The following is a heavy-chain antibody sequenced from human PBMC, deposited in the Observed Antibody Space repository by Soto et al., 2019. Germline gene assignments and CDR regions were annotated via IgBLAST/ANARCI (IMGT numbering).Heavy chain of an antibody. CDR1: GYNFANYW. V-gene: IGHV5-51*01. J-gene: IGHJ4*02. CDR3: ARLVSLYGNYDY. D-gene: IGHD4-17*01. Sequence: GESLKISCKGSGYNFANYWIGWVRQMPGKGLEWMGTIYPGDSDTRYSPSFQGQVTISADKSISTTYLQWTSLKASDSAMYYCARLVSLYGNYDYWGEGTLVTVSS. CDR2: IYPGDSDT.